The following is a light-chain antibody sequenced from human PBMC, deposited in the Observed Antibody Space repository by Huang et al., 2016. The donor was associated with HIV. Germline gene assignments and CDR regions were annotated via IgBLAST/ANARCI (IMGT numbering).Light chain of an antibody. V-gene: IGKV3-15*01. Sequence: EIVMTQSPATLSVSPGERVILSCRASERVGSSLAWYQQKPGQAPRLLIYGAATWASCFPPRFRCSGSGTEFTLRISVLQSADVAVYYCQQYDKWPPLLTFGGGTKVEIK. J-gene: IGKJ4*01. CDR1: ERVGSS. CDR2: GAA. CDR3: QQYDKWPPLLT.